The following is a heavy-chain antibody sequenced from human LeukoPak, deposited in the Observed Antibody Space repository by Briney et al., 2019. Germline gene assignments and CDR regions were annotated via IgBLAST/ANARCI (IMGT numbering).Heavy chain of an antibody. V-gene: IGHV3-74*01. CDR1: GFTFSHYL. Sequence: GGSLRLSCAASGFTFSHYLMHWVRQAPGKGLVWVSRINSDESNTNSYADSVKGRFIISRDNAKNPLYLQMNSLRAEDTAVYFCGRGGNGIDIWGQGTTVIVSS. D-gene: IGHD2-8*01. CDR3: GRGGNGIDI. CDR2: INSDESNT. J-gene: IGHJ3*02.